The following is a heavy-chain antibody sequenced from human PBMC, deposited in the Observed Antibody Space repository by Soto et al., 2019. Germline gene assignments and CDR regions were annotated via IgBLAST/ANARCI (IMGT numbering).Heavy chain of an antibody. Sequence: SETLSLTXAVYGGSFSGYYWSWIRQPPGKGLEWIGEINHSGSTNYNPSLKSRVTISVDTSKNQFSLKLSSVTAADTAVYYCARLGAGAYYDILTRYYYYYGMDVWGQGTTVTVSS. D-gene: IGHD3-9*01. CDR1: GGSFSGYY. V-gene: IGHV4-34*01. J-gene: IGHJ6*02. CDR2: INHSGST. CDR3: ARLGAGAYYDILTRYYYYYGMDV.